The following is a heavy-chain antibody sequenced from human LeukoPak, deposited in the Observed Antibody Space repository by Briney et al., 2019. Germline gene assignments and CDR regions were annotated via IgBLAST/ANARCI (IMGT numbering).Heavy chain of an antibody. Sequence: PGGSLRLSCAASGFTFSSYWMSWVRQAPGKGLEWVANIKQDGSEKYYVDSVKGRFTISRDNAKNSLYLQMNSLRAEDTAVYCCARGKIVGATNFDYWGQGTLVTVSS. D-gene: IGHD1-26*01. V-gene: IGHV3-7*01. CDR3: ARGKIVGATNFDY. CDR1: GFTFSSYW. CDR2: IKQDGSEK. J-gene: IGHJ4*02.